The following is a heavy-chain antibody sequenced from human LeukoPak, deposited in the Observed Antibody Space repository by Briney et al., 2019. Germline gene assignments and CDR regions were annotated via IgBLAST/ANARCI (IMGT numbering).Heavy chain of an antibody. CDR3: ARDRKTGTLNWFDP. CDR1: GFTFSSYW. J-gene: IGHJ5*02. D-gene: IGHD1-1*01. V-gene: IGHV3-7*01. CDR2: IKQDGSEK. Sequence: PGGSLRLSCAASGFTFSSYWMSWVRQAPGKGLEWVANIKQDGSEKYYVDSVKGRFTISRDNAKNSLYLQMNSLRAEDTAVYYCARDRKTGTLNWFDPWGQGTLVTVSS.